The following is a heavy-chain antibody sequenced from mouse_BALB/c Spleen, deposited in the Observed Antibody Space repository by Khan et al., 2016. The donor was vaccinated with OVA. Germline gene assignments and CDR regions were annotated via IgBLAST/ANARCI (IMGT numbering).Heavy chain of an antibody. CDR2: IWAGGST. V-gene: IGHV2-9*02. CDR3: DRLEEI. CDR1: GFSLTSSG. J-gene: IGHJ2*01. Sequence: VKLLESGPGLVAPSQSLSITCTVSGFSLTSSGVHWVRQPPGKGLEWLGVIWAGGSTNYNSALMSRLSISKDNSKSQVFLKRNSLQTDDTAMYYWDRLEEIWGKGTTLTGSS.